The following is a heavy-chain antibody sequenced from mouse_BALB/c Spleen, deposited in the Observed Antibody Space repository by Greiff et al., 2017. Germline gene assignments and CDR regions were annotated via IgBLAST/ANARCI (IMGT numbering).Heavy chain of an antibody. J-gene: IGHJ4*01. CDR2: IWGDGST. CDR1: GFSLTSYG. V-gene: IGHV2-3*01. Sequence: VKLVESGPGLVAPSQSLSITCTVSGFSLTSYGVSWVRQPPGKGLEWLGVIWGDGSTNYHSALISRLSISKDNSKSQVFLKLNSLQTDDTATYYCDKTGDPNRRSYTVPYAMDYWGQGTSVTVSA. D-gene: IGHD1-1*01. CDR3: DKTGDPNRRSYTVPYAMDY.